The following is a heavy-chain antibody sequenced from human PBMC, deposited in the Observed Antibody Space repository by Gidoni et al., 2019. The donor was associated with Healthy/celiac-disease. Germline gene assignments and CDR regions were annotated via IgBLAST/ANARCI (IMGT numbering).Heavy chain of an antibody. J-gene: IGHJ4*02. CDR3: ARGGYSYGRQWGY. D-gene: IGHD5-18*01. Sequence: QVQLQQWGAGLLKPSETLSLTCAVYGGSFSGYYWSWIRQPPGKGLEWIGEINHSGSTNYNPSLKSRVTISVDTSKNQFSLKLSSVTAADTAVYYCARGGYSYGRQWGYWGQGTLVTVSS. CDR1: GGSFSGYY. CDR2: INHSGST. V-gene: IGHV4-34*01.